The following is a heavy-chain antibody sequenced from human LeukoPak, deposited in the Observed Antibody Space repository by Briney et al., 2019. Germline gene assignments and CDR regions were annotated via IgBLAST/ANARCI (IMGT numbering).Heavy chain of an antibody. CDR1: GFTFSSYS. J-gene: IGHJ6*03. CDR2: ISSSSSYI. D-gene: IGHD6-13*01. Sequence: GGSLRLSCAASGFTFSSYSMNWVRQAPGKGLEWVSSISSSSSYIYYADSVKGRFTISRDNAKNSLYLQMNSLRAEDTAVYYCASLGAAAGTRYYYYYMDVWGKGTTVTVSS. V-gene: IGHV3-21*01. CDR3: ASLGAAAGTRYYYYYMDV.